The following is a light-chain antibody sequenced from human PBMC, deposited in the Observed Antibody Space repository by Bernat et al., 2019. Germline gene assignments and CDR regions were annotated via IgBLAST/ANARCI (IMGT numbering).Light chain of an antibody. CDR3: QQYGSSPWT. Sequence: EIVLTQSPCTLSLSPGERATLSCRASQSVSSSYLAWYQQKPGQAPRLLIYGASSRVTGIPDRFSGSGSGTDFTLTISRLEPEDFAVYYCQQYGSSPWTFGQGTKVEIK. J-gene: IGKJ1*01. CDR1: QSVSSSY. CDR2: GAS. V-gene: IGKV3-20*01.